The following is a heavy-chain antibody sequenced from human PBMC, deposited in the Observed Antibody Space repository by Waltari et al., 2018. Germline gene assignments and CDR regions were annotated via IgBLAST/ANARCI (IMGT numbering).Heavy chain of an antibody. J-gene: IGHJ4*02. CDR1: GFTLSSHW. CDR3: ARDVDY. CDR2: MRPDGSQK. Sequence: EVRVVESGGGLVQPGGSLRLSCAASGFTLSSHWMSWFRQAPGKGLGWVANMRPDGSQKDYVDSGQGRFTISRDNAKNSLYLQMNSLRVEDTAVYYCARDVDYWGQGTLVTVSS. V-gene: IGHV3-7*01.